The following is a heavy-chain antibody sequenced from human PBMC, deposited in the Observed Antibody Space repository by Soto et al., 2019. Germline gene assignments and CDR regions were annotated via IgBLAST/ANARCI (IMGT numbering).Heavy chain of an antibody. D-gene: IGHD3-22*01. Sequence: QVQLVQSGAEVKKPGSSVKVSCKASGGTFSSYTISWVRQAPGQGLEWMGRIIPILGIANYAQKFQGRVTITADKSPSTAYMELSSLRSEDTAVYYCAITYYYDSSGPESAFDIWGQGTMVTVSS. CDR1: GGTFSSYT. J-gene: IGHJ3*02. CDR3: AITYYYDSSGPESAFDI. CDR2: IIPILGIA. V-gene: IGHV1-69*02.